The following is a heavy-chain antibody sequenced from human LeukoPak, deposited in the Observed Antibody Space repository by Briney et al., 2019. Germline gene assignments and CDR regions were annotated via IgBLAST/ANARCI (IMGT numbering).Heavy chain of an antibody. CDR2: ISSSSNFI. D-gene: IGHD3-22*01. CDR1: GFTFSRNT. J-gene: IGHJ5*02. V-gene: IGHV3-21*01. Sequence: GSLRLSCAASGFTFSRNTMNWVRRAPGKGLEWVSSISSSSNFINYADSVKGRFTISRDNAENSLYLQMDTLRAEDTAVYYCARQPIVLAAFDLWGQGTLVTVSS. CDR3: ARQPIVLAAFDL.